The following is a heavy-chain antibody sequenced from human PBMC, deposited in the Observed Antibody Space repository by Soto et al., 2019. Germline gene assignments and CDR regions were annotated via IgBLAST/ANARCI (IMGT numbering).Heavy chain of an antibody. V-gene: IGHV3-30*18. J-gene: IGHJ4*02. CDR3: AKDRSVADPMREFDY. CDR1: GFTFSSYG. Sequence: PGGSLRLSCAASGFTFSSYGMHWVRQAPGKGLEWVAVISYDGSNKYYADSVKGRFTISRDNSKNTLYLQMNSLRAEDTAVYYCAKDRSVADPMREFDYWGQGTLVTVSS. CDR2: ISYDGSNK. D-gene: IGHD6-19*01.